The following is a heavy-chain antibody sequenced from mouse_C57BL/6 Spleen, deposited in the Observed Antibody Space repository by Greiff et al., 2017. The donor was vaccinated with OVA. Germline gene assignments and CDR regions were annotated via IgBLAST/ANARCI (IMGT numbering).Heavy chain of an antibody. J-gene: IGHJ4*01. CDR3: ARWLGYYAMDY. CDR1: GFTFSDYG. Sequence: EVKLLESGGGLVKPGGSLKLSCAASGFTFSDYGMHWVRQAPEKGLEWVAYISSGSSTIYYADTVQGRFTISRDNAKNTLFLQMTSLRSEDTAMYYCARWLGYYAMDYWGQGTSVTVSS. CDR2: ISSGSSTI. D-gene: IGHD2-2*01. V-gene: IGHV5-17*01.